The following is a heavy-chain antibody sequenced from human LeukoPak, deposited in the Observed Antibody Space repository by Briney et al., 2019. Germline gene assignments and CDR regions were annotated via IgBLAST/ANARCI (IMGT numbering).Heavy chain of an antibody. Sequence: PSETLSLTCTVSGGSVSSYYWSWIRQPPGKGLEWIGYMYYSGSTNYNPSLKSRVTISIDTSKNQFSLKLNSVTAADTAVYYCARDQGTIILGYFDYWGQGTLVTVSS. CDR2: MYYSGST. CDR1: GGSVSSYY. V-gene: IGHV4-59*02. CDR3: ARDQGTIILGYFDY. D-gene: IGHD3-22*01. J-gene: IGHJ4*02.